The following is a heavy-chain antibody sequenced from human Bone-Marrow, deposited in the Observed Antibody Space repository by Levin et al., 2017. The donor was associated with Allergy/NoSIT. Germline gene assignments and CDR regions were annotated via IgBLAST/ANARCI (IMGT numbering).Heavy chain of an antibody. CDR2: INPNTGDT. D-gene: IGHD2-8*01. CDR3: ARDINVSHDP. CDR1: GYTFVAYY. Sequence: GESLKISCKASGYTFVAYYIQWVRLAPGRGLEWLGWINPNTGDTNYGQRFQGRVTMTRDTSITTAYMELTSLTLDDTAVYYCARDINVSHDPWGRGTLVIVSS. V-gene: IGHV1-2*02. J-gene: IGHJ5*02.